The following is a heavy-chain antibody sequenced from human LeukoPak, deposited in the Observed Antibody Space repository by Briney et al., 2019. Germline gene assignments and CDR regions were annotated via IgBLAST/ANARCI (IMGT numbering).Heavy chain of an antibody. CDR1: GFIFRGYT. J-gene: IGHJ3*02. Sequence: PGGSLRLSCAASGFIFRGYTMNWVRQAPGKGPEWVSSISGSSDYIYYADSVKGRFTISRDNAKNSLYLQMNSLRAEDTAVYYCAKYVTRDAMIVVVIGDAFDIWGQGTMVTVSS. CDR3: AKYVTRDAMIVVVIGDAFDI. V-gene: IGHV3-21*01. D-gene: IGHD3-22*01. CDR2: ISGSSDYI.